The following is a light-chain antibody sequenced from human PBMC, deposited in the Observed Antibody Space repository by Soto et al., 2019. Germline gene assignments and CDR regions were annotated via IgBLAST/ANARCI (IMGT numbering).Light chain of an antibody. Sequence: ESVLTQSPATLSLSPGDRATLSCRASQSVRSYLAWYQQKPGQAPRLLIYGASNRATGIPARFSGSGSGTDFTLTISSLEPEDFAVYYCQQYNNWPATFGQGTKVDI. V-gene: IGKV3-11*01. CDR3: QQYNNWPAT. CDR1: QSVRSY. J-gene: IGKJ1*01. CDR2: GAS.